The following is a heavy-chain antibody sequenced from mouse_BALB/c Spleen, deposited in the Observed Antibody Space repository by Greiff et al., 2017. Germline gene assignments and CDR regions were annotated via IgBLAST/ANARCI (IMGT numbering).Heavy chain of an antibody. CDR1: GFNIKDYY. CDR2: IDPENGNT. Sequence: EVQLQQSGAELVRPGALVKLSCKASGFNIKDYYMHWVKQRPEQGLEWIGWIDPENGNTIYDPKFQGKASITADTSSNTAYLQLSSLTSEDTAVYYCARMETGRDYWGQGTTLTVSS. D-gene: IGHD4-1*01. V-gene: IGHV14-1*02. J-gene: IGHJ2*01. CDR3: ARMETGRDY.